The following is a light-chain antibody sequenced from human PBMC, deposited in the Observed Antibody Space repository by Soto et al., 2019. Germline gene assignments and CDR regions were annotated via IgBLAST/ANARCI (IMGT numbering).Light chain of an antibody. J-gene: IGKJ5*01. Sequence: DLQLTQSPSSVSASVGDTVTISCRASQGIGTWLAWYQQKPGKAPKLLIAAASSLQSGVPSRFSGSGSGTDFTLTISRLEPEDFAVYYCQQQGRSWITFGQGTRLEIK. CDR2: AAS. CDR1: QGIGTW. V-gene: IGKV1-12*01. CDR3: QQQGRSWIT.